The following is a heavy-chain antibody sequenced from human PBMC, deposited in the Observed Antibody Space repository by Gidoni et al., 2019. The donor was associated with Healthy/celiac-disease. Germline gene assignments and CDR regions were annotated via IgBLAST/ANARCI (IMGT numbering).Heavy chain of an antibody. D-gene: IGHD5-18*01. J-gene: IGHJ4*02. CDR2: ISSNGGST. CDR3: AREGGFVGTAVFDY. V-gene: IGHV3-64*01. Sequence: EVQLVESGGGLVQPGGSLRLSCAASGCTFSSYAMHWVRQAPGKGLEYVSAISSNGGSTYYANSVKGRFTISRDNSKNTLYLQIGSLRAEDMAVYYCAREGGFVGTAVFDYWGQGTLVTVSS. CDR1: GCTFSSYA.